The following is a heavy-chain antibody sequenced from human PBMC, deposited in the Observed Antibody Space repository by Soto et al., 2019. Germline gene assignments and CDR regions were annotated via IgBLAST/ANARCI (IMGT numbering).Heavy chain of an antibody. CDR3: ASTYSTSWYWFDP. Sequence: QVTVKESGPVLVKPTETHTLTCTVSGFSLSNAGLGVSWIRQPPGKALEWLAHIFSNDEKSYSTSLKSRLTISKDTSKSQVVLIMTNMDPVDTATYYCASTYSTSWYWFDPWGQGTLVTVSS. CDR1: GFSLSNAGLG. CDR2: IFSNDEK. D-gene: IGHD6-13*01. J-gene: IGHJ5*02. V-gene: IGHV2-26*04.